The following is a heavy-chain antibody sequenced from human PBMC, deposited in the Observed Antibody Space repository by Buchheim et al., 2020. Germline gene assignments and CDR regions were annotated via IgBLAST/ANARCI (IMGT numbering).Heavy chain of an antibody. Sequence: QVQLVESGGGVVQPGRSLRLSCAASGFTFSSYAMHWVRQAPGKGLEWVAVIYYDGSNKYYADSVKGRFTISRDNSKNTLYLQMNSLRAEDTAVYYCARDLFGYYYDSSGYYPGDYWGQGTL. V-gene: IGHV3-30*04. J-gene: IGHJ4*02. D-gene: IGHD3-22*01. CDR3: ARDLFGYYYDSSGYYPGDY. CDR1: GFTFSSYA. CDR2: IYYDGSNK.